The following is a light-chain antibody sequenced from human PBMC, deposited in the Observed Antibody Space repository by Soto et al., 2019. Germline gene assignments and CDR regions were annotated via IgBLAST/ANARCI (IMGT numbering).Light chain of an antibody. Sequence: QSVLTQPASVSGSPGQSITIPCTGTSSDVGGYKHVSWYQHHPGKAPKLMIYEVSNRPSGVSNRFSGSKSGYTASLTISGLQAEDEADYYCNSQRSSGTRVFGTGTKLTV. V-gene: IGLV2-14*01. J-gene: IGLJ1*01. CDR2: EVS. CDR1: SSDVGGYKH. CDR3: NSQRSSGTRV.